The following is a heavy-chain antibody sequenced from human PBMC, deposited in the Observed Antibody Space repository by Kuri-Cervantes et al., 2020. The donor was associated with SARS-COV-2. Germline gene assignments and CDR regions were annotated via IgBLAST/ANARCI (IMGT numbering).Heavy chain of an antibody. CDR2: SSDYNGNT. CDR1: GYTFTSYG. V-gene: IGHV1-18*01. J-gene: IGHJ6*02. Sequence: ASVKVSCKASGYTFTSYGISWVRQAPGQGLEWMGWSSDYNGNTDDAQKLQGRVTMTTDTTTSTAYMELRSLRSDDTAVYYCAGRRDGAWNENFYAMDVWGQGTTVT. D-gene: IGHD1-1*01. CDR3: AGRRDGAWNENFYAMDV.